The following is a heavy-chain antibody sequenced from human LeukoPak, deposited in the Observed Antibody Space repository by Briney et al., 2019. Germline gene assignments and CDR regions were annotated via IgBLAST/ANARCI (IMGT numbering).Heavy chain of an antibody. CDR3: ARDDDYYDSSGYYYDYFDY. V-gene: IGHV3-7*01. J-gene: IGHJ4*02. D-gene: IGHD3-22*01. Sequence: PGGSLRLSCAASGFTFSNAWMSWVRQAPGKGLEWVANIKQDGSEKYYVDSVKGRFTISRDNAKNSLYLQMNSLRAEDTAVYYCARDDDYYDSSGYYYDYFDYWGQGTLVTVSS. CDR1: GFTFSNAW. CDR2: IKQDGSEK.